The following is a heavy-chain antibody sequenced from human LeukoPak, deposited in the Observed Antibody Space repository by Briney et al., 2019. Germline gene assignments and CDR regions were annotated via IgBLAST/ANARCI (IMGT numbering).Heavy chain of an antibody. V-gene: IGHV3-7*01. CDR3: AREWFGDLLF. CDR2: IRQDGSET. J-gene: IGHJ4*02. D-gene: IGHD3-10*01. CDR1: GFTFSSYW. Sequence: PGGPLRLSCAASGFTFSSYWMSWVRQAPGKGLEWVANIRQDGSETYYVDSVKGRFTISRDNAKNSLYLQMNSLRAEDTAVYYCAREWFGDLLFWGQGTLVTVSS.